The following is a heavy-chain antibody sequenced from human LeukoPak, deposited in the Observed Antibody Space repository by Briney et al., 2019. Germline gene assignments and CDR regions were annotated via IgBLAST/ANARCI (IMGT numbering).Heavy chain of an antibody. CDR3: AKRIARPHYYFDY. J-gene: IGHJ4*02. Sequence: GGSLRLSCVVSGFTVSSYSMSWVRQAPGKGLEWVSTVATSGNTYYADSVKGRFTISRDNSKNTLYLQMNSLRAEDTAVYYCAKRIARPHYYFDYWGQGTLVTVSS. CDR2: VATSGNT. CDR1: GFTVSSYS. D-gene: IGHD6-6*01. V-gene: IGHV3-23*01.